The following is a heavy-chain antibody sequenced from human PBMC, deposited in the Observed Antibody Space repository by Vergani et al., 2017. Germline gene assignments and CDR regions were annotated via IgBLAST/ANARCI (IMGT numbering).Heavy chain of an antibody. D-gene: IGHD6-19*01. CDR1: GGSFSGYY. Sequence: QVQLQQWGAGLLKPSETLSLTCAVDGGSFSGYYWSWIRQSPGKGLAWCGEISRRGSTNYNSSLKSRVTISVYTSKNQFSLKLSSVTAADTAIYCCAREWLMARGAFDIWGQGTMVTVSS. J-gene: IGHJ3*02. V-gene: IGHV4-34*01. CDR2: ISRRGST. CDR3: AREWLMARGAFDI.